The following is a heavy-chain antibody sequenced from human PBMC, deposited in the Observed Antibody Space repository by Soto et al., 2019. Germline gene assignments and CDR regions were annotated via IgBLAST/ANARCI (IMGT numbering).Heavy chain of an antibody. CDR1: GFTFSTYA. CDR2: ISGSGSSST. D-gene: IGHD1-26*01. J-gene: IGHJ4*02. V-gene: IGHV3-23*01. Sequence: GVLRLSCAASGFTFSTYAMSWVRQAPGKGLEWVSAISGSGSSSTYYADSVKGRFTISRDNSKNTLYLQMNSLRVEDTALYYCAKDPIVGPDHYFDCWGQGTLVTVSS. CDR3: AKDPIVGPDHYFDC.